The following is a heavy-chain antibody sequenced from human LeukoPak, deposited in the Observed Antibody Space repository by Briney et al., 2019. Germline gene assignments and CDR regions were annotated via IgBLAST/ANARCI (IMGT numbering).Heavy chain of an antibody. D-gene: IGHD2-21*01. J-gene: IGHJ4*02. V-gene: IGHV5-51*01. CDR2: VYPGDSDT. Sequence: GESLKISCKGSGYSFTSYWIGWVRQMPGKGLEWMGIVYPGDSDTRYSPSFQGQATNSADKSISTAYLQWSSLKASDAAMYYCARRTYCGGDCYLPFDYWGQGTLVTVSS. CDR3: ARRTYCGGDCYLPFDY. CDR1: GYSFTSYW.